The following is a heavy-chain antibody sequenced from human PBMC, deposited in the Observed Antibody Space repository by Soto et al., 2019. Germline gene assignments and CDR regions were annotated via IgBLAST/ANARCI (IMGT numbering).Heavy chain of an antibody. Sequence: SVKVSCKALGNTFTYRYLHWVRQAPGQALEWIGWITPFSGDVHYAQKFQERVTITRDRSINTAYMQMSSLRSEDTAIYFCAGGGAGSGPFTWELPDHWGQGTLVTVSS. CDR2: ITPFSGDV. D-gene: IGHD1-26*01. CDR1: GNTFTYRY. J-gene: IGHJ4*02. V-gene: IGHV1-45*02. CDR3: AGGGAGSGPFTWELPDH.